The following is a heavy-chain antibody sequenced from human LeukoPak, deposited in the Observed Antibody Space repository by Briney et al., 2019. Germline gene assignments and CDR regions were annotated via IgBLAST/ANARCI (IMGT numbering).Heavy chain of an antibody. Sequence: ASVKVSCKASAYSFTDYHIHWVRQVPGQGLEWMGWINPNGGGTHYARKFQGWVTMTRDTSINTVHMELSSLRSDGTAVYYCALSRLGEPGGMDVWGQGTTVTVSS. CDR3: ALSRLGEPGGMDV. D-gene: IGHD3-10*01. J-gene: IGHJ6*02. V-gene: IGHV1-2*04. CDR2: INPNGGGT. CDR1: AYSFTDYH.